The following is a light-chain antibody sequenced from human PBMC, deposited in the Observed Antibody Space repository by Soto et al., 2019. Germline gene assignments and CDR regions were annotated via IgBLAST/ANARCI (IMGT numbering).Light chain of an antibody. Sequence: DIQMTQSPSSLSASVGDRVTITCRASHNINNYLSWYQQKPGKAPKILIFAAYNLQSGVPSRFNGSGSGTGFTLTTNGLQPKGRATYQCQQSYSNPPSVGGVTRVEIK. CDR1: HNINNY. CDR2: AAY. J-gene: IGKJ4*01. CDR3: QQSYSNPPS. V-gene: IGKV1-39*01.